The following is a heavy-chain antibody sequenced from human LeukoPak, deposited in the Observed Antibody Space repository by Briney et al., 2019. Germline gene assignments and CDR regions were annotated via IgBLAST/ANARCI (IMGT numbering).Heavy chain of an antibody. J-gene: IGHJ4*02. D-gene: IGHD3-22*01. CDR2: IYTSGST. V-gene: IGHV4-4*09. Sequence: SETMSLTCTVSGGSISSYYWSWNRQPPGKGLEWIGYIYTSGSTNYNPSLKSRVTISVDTSKNQFSLKLSSVTAADTAVYYCARRYYDSSGYDYWGQGTLVTVSS. CDR3: ARRYYDSSGYDY. CDR1: GGSISSYY.